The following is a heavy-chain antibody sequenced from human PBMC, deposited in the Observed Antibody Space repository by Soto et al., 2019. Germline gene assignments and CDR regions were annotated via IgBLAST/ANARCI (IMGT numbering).Heavy chain of an antibody. Sequence: PGGSLRLSCAASGFTFSSYGMHWVRQAPGKGLEWVAIISYDGSNKYYADSVKGRFTISRDNSKNTLYLQMNSLRAEDTAVYYCAKDASSGWIHYYGMDVWGQGTTVTVSS. D-gene: IGHD6-19*01. CDR3: AKDASSGWIHYYGMDV. CDR2: ISYDGSNK. V-gene: IGHV3-30*18. J-gene: IGHJ6*02. CDR1: GFTFSSYG.